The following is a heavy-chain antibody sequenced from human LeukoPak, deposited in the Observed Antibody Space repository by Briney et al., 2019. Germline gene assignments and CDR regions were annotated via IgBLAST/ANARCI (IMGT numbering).Heavy chain of an antibody. CDR1: GFTFSTYW. V-gene: IGHV3-74*01. J-gene: IGHJ4*02. CDR3: EGRYCSSTSCSTN. Sequence: GGSLRLSCAASGFTFSTYWMHWVRQAPGKGLVWVSRISSDGSSTNYADSVKGRFTISRDNARNTLYLQMNSLRAEDTAMYYCEGRYCSSTSCSTNWGQGTLVTVSS. D-gene: IGHD2-2*02. CDR2: ISSDGSST.